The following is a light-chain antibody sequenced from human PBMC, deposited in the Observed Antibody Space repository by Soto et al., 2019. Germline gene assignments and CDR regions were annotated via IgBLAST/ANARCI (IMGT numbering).Light chain of an antibody. Sequence: DIQMTQSPSTLSASIGDRVTITCRASQSISSWLAWYQHKPGKAPKVLIYKASILESGVPSRFSGSGSGTQFTLTISRLQPDDFATYSCQQYDSDSLTFGGGTKVEIK. CDR3: QQYDSDSLT. CDR2: KAS. CDR1: QSISSW. V-gene: IGKV1-5*03. J-gene: IGKJ4*01.